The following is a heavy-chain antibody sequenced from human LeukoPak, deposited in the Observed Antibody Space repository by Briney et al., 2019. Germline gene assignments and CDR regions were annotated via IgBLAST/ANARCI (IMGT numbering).Heavy chain of an antibody. CDR2: ISSSSSYI. Sequence: GGSLRLSCAASGFTFSSYSMNWVRQAPGKGVEWVSSISSSSSYIYYADPVKGRFTISRDNAKNSLYLQMNSLRAEDTAVYYCARDPSGAVANYWGQGTLVTVSS. D-gene: IGHD2-15*01. CDR1: GFTFSSYS. V-gene: IGHV3-21*01. CDR3: ARDPSGAVANY. J-gene: IGHJ4*02.